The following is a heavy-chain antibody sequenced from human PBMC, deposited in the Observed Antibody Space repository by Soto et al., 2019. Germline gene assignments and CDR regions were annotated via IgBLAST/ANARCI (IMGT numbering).Heavy chain of an antibody. D-gene: IGHD2-21*02. CDR3: ARVGHCGGDCFLF. CDR2: IIPIFGTA. V-gene: IGHV1-69*12. Sequence: QVQLVQSGAEVKKPGSSVKVSCKASGGTFSSYAISWVRQAPGQGLEWMGGIIPIFGTANYAQKFQGRFKSTADESTSTAYIELSSLRSEDTAVYYCARVGHCGGDCFLFWGQGTLVTVSS. J-gene: IGHJ4*02. CDR1: GGTFSSYA.